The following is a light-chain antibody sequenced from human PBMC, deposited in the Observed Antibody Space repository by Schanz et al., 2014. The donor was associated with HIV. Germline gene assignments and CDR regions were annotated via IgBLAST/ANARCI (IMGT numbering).Light chain of an antibody. CDR2: GVS. CDR3: QHYGSS. CDR1: QSVSRN. J-gene: IGKJ3*01. V-gene: IGKV3-20*01. Sequence: EIVLTQSPATLSVSPGERVTLSCRASQSVSRNLAWYQQKPGQAPRLLIYGVSVRATGSPDRFSGSGSGTDFTLTISRLEPEDFAVYYCQHYGSSFGPGTKVDIK.